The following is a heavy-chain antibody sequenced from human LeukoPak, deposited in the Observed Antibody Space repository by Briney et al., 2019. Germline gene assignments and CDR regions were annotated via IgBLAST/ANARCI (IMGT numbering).Heavy chain of an antibody. V-gene: IGHV3-72*01. D-gene: IGHD4-17*01. CDR3: AREPTADAFDI. CDR2: TRNKANSYTT. CDR1: GFTFSDHY. J-gene: IGHJ3*02. Sequence: GGSLSLSCAASGFTFSDHYMDWVRQAPGKGLEWVGRTRNKANSYTTEYAASVKGRFTISRDDSKNSLYLQMNSLKTEDTAVYYCAREPTADAFDIWGQGTMVTVSS.